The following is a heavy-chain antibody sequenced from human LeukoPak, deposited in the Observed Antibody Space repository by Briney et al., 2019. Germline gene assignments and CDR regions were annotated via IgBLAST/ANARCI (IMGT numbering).Heavy chain of an antibody. D-gene: IGHD4-17*01. Sequence: SETLPLTCAVYGGSFSGYYWSWIRQPPGKGLEWIGEINHSGSTNYNPSLKSRVTISVDTSKNQFSLKLSSVTAADTAVYYCARVAVTNSEFDYWGQGTLVTVSS. CDR3: ARVAVTNSEFDY. CDR1: GGSFSGYY. J-gene: IGHJ4*02. CDR2: INHSGST. V-gene: IGHV4-34*01.